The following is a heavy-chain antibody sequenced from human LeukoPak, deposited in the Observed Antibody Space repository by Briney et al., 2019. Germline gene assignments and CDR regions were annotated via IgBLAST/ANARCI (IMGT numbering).Heavy chain of an antibody. D-gene: IGHD2-8*01. CDR3: ARAPSEGWSYYFDY. CDR2: INHSGST. J-gene: IGHJ4*02. V-gene: IGHV4-61*10. Sequence: SETLSLTCTVSGASINSDNYYWSWIRQPAGKGLEWIGEINHSGSTNYNPSLKSRVTISVDTSKNQSSLKLNSVTAADTAVYYCARAPSEGWSYYFDYWGQGTLVTVSS. CDR1: GASINSDNYY.